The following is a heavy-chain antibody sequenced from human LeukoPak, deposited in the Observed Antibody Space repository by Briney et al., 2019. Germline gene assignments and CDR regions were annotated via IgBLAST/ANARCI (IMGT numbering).Heavy chain of an antibody. J-gene: IGHJ4*02. D-gene: IGHD3-22*01. CDR1: GFTFSSYA. CDR3: ARDIGTMIVVVHY. V-gene: IGHV3-30*04. CDR2: ISYDGSNK. Sequence: GGSLRLSCAASGFTFSSYAMHWVRQAPGKGLEWVAVISYDGSNKYYADSVKGRFTISRDNSKNTLYLQMNSLRAEDTAVYYCARDIGTMIVVVHYWGQGTLVTVSS.